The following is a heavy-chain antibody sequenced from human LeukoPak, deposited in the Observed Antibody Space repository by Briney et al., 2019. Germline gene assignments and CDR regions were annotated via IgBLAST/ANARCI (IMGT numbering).Heavy chain of an antibody. V-gene: IGHV7-4-1*02. Sequence: ASVKVSCKASGYTFTNYAMNWVRQAPGQGLEWMGWINTNTGHPTYAQGFTGRFVFSLGTSVSTAYLQISSLKAEDTAVYYCARDPETTVTTSVDYWGQGTLVTVSS. CDR2: INTNTGHP. CDR3: ARDPETTVTTSVDY. CDR1: GYTFTNYA. J-gene: IGHJ4*02. D-gene: IGHD4-11*01.